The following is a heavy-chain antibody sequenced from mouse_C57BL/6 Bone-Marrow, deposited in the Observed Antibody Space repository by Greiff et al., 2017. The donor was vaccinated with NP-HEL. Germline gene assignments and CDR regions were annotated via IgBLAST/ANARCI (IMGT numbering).Heavy chain of an antibody. V-gene: IGHV2-9-1*01. CDR2: IWTGGGT. CDR3: ATVPRDYYGSSYWYFDV. D-gene: IGHD1-1*01. J-gene: IGHJ1*03. CDR1: GFSLTSYA. Sequence: QVQLKESGPGLVAPSQSLSITCTVSGFSLTSYAISWVRQPPGKGLEWLGVIWTGGGTNYNSALKSRLSISKDNSKSQVFLKMNSLQTDDTARYYCATVPRDYYGSSYWYFDVWGTGTTVTVSS.